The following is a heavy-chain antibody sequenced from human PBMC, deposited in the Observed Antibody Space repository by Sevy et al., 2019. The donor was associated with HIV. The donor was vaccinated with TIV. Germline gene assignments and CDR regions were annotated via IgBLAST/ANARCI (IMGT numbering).Heavy chain of an antibody. V-gene: IGHV3-30*03. CDR1: GFTFSDFA. CDR2: TLFDGRNQ. D-gene: IGHD3-3*01. J-gene: IGHJ4*02. CDR3: ASRGGDFWSGYNFDY. Sequence: GGSLRLSCAASGFTFSDFAMAWVRQAPGKGLEWVALTLFDGRNQYYADSVKGRFTISRDNSKNMLFLQMSSLRDEDTAVYYCASRGGDFWSGYNFDYWGQGTLLTVSS.